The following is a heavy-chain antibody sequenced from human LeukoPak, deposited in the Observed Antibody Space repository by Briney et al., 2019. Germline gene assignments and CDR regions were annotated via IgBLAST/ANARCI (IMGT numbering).Heavy chain of an antibody. J-gene: IGHJ3*02. Sequence: PGGSLRLSCAASGFTFSGYGMHWVRQAPGKGLEWVAVIWYDGSNKYYADSVKGRFTISRDNSKNTLYLQMNSLRAEDTAVYYCARAEGYYDSSGNDAFDIWGQGTMVTVSS. CDR2: IWYDGSNK. D-gene: IGHD3-22*01. CDR3: ARAEGYYDSSGNDAFDI. V-gene: IGHV3-33*01. CDR1: GFTFSGYG.